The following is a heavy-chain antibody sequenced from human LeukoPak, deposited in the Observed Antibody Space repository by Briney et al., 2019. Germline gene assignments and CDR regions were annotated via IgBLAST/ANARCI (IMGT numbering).Heavy chain of an antibody. CDR1: GYTFTRYY. CDR2: INPNSGGT. D-gene: IGHD6-6*01. J-gene: IGHJ4*02. Sequence: ASVKVSCKASGYTFTRYYMHWVRQAPGQGREWMGWINPNSGGTNYAPQFPGRVTMTRDTSISTAYMELSRLRSDDTAVYYCARTFRQLGSGYWGQGTLVTVSS. CDR3: ARTFRQLGSGY. V-gene: IGHV1-2*02.